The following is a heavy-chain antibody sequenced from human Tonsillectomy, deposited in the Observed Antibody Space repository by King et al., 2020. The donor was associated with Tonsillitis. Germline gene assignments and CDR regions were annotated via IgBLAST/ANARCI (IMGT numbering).Heavy chain of an antibody. V-gene: IGHV3-30*02. D-gene: IGHD1-1*01. J-gene: IGHJ5*02. CDR1: GFTFSSYG. CDR3: AKDFETTGTTGWFDP. CDR2: IRYDGSNK. Sequence: QLVQSGGGVVQPGGSLRLSCAASGFTFSSYGMHWVRQAPGKGLEWVAFIRYDGSNKDYAGSVKGRFTISRDNSKNTLYRQMNRLRAEDTAVYYCAKDFETTGTTGWFDPWGQGTLVTVSS.